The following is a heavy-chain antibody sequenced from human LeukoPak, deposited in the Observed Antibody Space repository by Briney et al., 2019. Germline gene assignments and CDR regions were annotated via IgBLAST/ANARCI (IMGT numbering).Heavy chain of an antibody. CDR2: ISGSGGST. Sequence: RAGGSLRLSCAASGFTFSSYAMSWVRQAPGKGLEWVSAISGSGGSTYYADSVKGRFTISRDNSKNTLYLQMNSLRAEDTAVYYCASSGWYYYYYYYMDVWGKGTTVTISS. D-gene: IGHD6-19*01. CDR3: ASSGWYYYYYYYMDV. J-gene: IGHJ6*03. V-gene: IGHV3-23*01. CDR1: GFTFSSYA.